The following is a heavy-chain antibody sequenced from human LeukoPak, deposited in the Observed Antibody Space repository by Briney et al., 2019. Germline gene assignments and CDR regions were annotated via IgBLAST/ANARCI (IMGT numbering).Heavy chain of an antibody. Sequence: GGSLRLSCAASGFTFSNAWMSWVRQAPGKGLEWVGRIKSKTDGGTTDYAAPVKGRFTISRDDSKSTLYLQMNSLKTEDTAVYYCTTPIPRPVQYGDFPFDPWGQGTLVTVFS. V-gene: IGHV3-15*01. CDR2: IKSKTDGGTT. CDR3: TTPIPRPVQYGDFPFDP. D-gene: IGHD4-17*01. J-gene: IGHJ5*02. CDR1: GFTFSNAW.